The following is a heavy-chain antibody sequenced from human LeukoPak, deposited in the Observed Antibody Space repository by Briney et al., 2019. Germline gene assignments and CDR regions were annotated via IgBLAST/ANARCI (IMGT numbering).Heavy chain of an antibody. CDR2: IYYSGST. CDR1: GGSISSGDYY. J-gene: IGHJ3*02. V-gene: IGHV4-30-4*08. Sequence: KPSETLSLTCTVSGGSISSGDYYWSWIRQPPGKGLEWIGYIYYSGSTYYNPSLKSRVTISVDTSKNQFSLKLSSVTAADTAVYYCVATGGLRFLEWLPDDAFDIWGQGTMVTVSS. D-gene: IGHD3-3*01. CDR3: VATGGLRFLEWLPDDAFDI.